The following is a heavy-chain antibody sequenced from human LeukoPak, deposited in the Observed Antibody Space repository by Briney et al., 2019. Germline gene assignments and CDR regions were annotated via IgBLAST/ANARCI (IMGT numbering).Heavy chain of an antibody. CDR1: GGTFSSYA. D-gene: IGHD3-9*01. CDR3: ARESRDILTGPLFGS. V-gene: IGHV1-69*01. J-gene: IGHJ5*02. Sequence: ASVKVPCKASGGTFSSYAISWVRQAPGQGLEWMGGIIPIFGTANYAQKFQGRVTITADESTSTAYMELSSLRSEDTAVYYCARESRDILTGPLFGSWGQGTLVTVSS. CDR2: IIPIFGTA.